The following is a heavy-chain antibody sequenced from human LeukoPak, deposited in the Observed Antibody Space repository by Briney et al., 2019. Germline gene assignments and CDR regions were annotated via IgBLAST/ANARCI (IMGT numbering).Heavy chain of an antibody. CDR3: ARGFDYYDSSGYHPPDV. CDR1: GYTFTSYG. V-gene: IGHV1-69*04. D-gene: IGHD3-22*01. Sequence: ASVKVSCKASGYTFTSYGISWVRQAPGQGLEWLGRIIPILDITSYAQKFQDRVTIIADKSTSTAYMELSSLRSEDTAVYYCARGFDYYDSSGYHPPDVWGQGTTVTVSS. J-gene: IGHJ6*02. CDR2: IIPILDIT.